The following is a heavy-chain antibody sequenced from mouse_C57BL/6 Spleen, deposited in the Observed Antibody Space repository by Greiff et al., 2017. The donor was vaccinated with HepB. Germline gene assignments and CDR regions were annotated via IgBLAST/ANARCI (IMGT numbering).Heavy chain of an antibody. CDR1: GYAFSSYW. D-gene: IGHD1-1*01. V-gene: IGHV1-80*01. CDR3: ARRRYYGSRGYFDV. Sequence: VQLQESGAELVKPGASVKISCKASGYAFSSYWMNWVRQRPGKGLEWIGQIYPGDGDTNYNGKFKGKATLTADKSSSTAYMQLSSLTSEDSAVYFCARRRYYGSRGYFDVWGTGTTVTVSS. J-gene: IGHJ1*03. CDR2: IYPGDGDT.